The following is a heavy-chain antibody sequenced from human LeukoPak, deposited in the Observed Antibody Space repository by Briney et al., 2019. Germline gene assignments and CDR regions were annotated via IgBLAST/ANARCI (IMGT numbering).Heavy chain of an antibody. CDR3: ARIVGVSGSFPFDY. J-gene: IGHJ4*02. CDR1: GYTFTSYD. D-gene: IGHD1-26*01. Sequence: ASVKVSCKASGYTFTSYDINWVRQATGQGLEWVGWMNPNSGNTGYAQKLQGRVTMTTDTSTSTAYMELRSLRSDDTAVYYCARIVGVSGSFPFDYWGQGTLVTVSS. CDR2: MNPNSGNT. V-gene: IGHV1-8*01.